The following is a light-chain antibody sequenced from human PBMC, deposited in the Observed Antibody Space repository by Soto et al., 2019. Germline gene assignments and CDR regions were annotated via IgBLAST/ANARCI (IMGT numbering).Light chain of an antibody. CDR2: EVT. J-gene: IGLJ1*01. CDR3: SSYRISSADV. Sequence: QSVLTQPASVSGSPGQSITISCTGTSSDVGGYNYVSWYQQHPGKAPKLMIYEVTNRPSGVSNRFSCFKYGKTASLTISGLKVEDEADYYCSSYRISSADVFGTGTKVTVL. V-gene: IGLV2-14*01. CDR1: SSDVGGYNY.